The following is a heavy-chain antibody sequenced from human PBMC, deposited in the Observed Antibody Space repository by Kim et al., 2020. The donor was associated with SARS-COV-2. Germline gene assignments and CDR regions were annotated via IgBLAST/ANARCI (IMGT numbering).Heavy chain of an antibody. CDR1: GDSVSSNIAA. Sequence: SQTLSLTCAISGDSVSSNIAAWNWIRQSPSRGLEWLGRTYYRSTWYYDYALSVKSRIIITADTSKNQFSLHLNSVTPEDTAIYYCGRVSYCGGSCYSGWGQGTLVTVSS. J-gene: IGHJ4*02. CDR3: GRVSYCGGSCYSG. CDR2: TYYRSTWYY. D-gene: IGHD2-21*01. V-gene: IGHV6-1*01.